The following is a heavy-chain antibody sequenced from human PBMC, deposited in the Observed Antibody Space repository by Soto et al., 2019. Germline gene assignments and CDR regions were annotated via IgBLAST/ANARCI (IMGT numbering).Heavy chain of an antibody. CDR1: GFTSGDYA. Sequence: RLSCAASGFTSGDYAMSWFRQAPGKGLEWVGFIRSKAYGGTTEYAASVKGRFTISRDDSKSIAYLQMNSLKTEDTAVYYCTRDEPYSSSSIQPYYYYGMDVWGQGTTVTVSS. CDR3: TRDEPYSSSSIQPYYYYGMDV. V-gene: IGHV3-49*03. CDR2: IRSKAYGGTT. J-gene: IGHJ6*02. D-gene: IGHD6-6*01.